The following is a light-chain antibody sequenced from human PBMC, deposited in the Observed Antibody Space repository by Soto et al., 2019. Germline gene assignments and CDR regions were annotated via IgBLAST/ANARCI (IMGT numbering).Light chain of an antibody. CDR2: GAS. J-gene: IGKJ3*01. V-gene: IGKV3-20*01. CDR3: QLYDTSVFT. Sequence: EIVLTQSPGTLSLSPGERDTLSCRASQSVSSSYLAWYHQKPGQAPRLLIYGASNRATGIPDRFSGSGSGADFTLTISRLEPEDFAVYYCQLYDTSVFTFGPGTKVDIK. CDR1: QSVSSSY.